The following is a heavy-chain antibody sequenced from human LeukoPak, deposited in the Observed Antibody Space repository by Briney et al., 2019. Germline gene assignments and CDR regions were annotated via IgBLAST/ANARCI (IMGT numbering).Heavy chain of an antibody. D-gene: IGHD6-19*01. Sequence: GSLRLSCAASGFTFSGFSMSWVRQSPTKGLEWVAVISYDGSNKYYADSVKGRFTISRDNSKNTLYLQMNSLRAEDTAVYYCAKGENPGPGIAVAGDIFDYWGQGTLVTVSS. V-gene: IGHV3-30*18. CDR2: ISYDGSNK. CDR1: GFTFSGFS. CDR3: AKGENPGPGIAVAGDIFDY. J-gene: IGHJ4*02.